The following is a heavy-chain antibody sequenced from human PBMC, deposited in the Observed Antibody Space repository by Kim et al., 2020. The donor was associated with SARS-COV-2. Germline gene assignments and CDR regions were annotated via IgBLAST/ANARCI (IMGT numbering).Heavy chain of an antibody. Sequence: GESLKISCKGSGYSFTSYWIGWVRQMPGKGLEWMGIIYPGDSDTRYSPSFQGQVTISADKSISTAYLQWSSLKASDTAMYYCARHAFSDAITMIPGWFDPWGQGTLVTVSS. D-gene: IGHD3-22*01. J-gene: IGHJ5*02. CDR2: IYPGDSDT. CDR3: ARHAFSDAITMIPGWFDP. V-gene: IGHV5-51*01. CDR1: GYSFTSYW.